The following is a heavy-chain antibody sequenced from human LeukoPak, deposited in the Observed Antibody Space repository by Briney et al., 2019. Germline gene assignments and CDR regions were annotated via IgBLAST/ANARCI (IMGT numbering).Heavy chain of an antibody. Sequence: ASVKVSCKASGYTFTSYYIHWVRQAPGQGLEWMGIINCAGGSTRYAQKFQGRVTMTRDTSTSTVYMELSSLRSEDTAVYYCAREGELLGGFDIRGQGTMVTVSS. V-gene: IGHV1-46*01. CDR3: AREGELLGGFDI. D-gene: IGHD1-7*01. J-gene: IGHJ3*02. CDR1: GYTFTSYY. CDR2: INCAGGST.